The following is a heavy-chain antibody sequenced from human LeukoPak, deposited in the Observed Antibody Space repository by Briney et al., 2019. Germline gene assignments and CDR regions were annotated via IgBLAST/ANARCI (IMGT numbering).Heavy chain of an antibody. Sequence: PGGSLRLSCAASGFTLSSYSMNWVRQAPGKGLVWVSRINGDGSSTSNADAVKGRFTISRDNAKNTLFLQMNSLRAEDTAVYYCARESSWAPDYWGQGTLVTVSS. CDR1: GFTLSSYS. D-gene: IGHD1-26*01. V-gene: IGHV3-74*01. CDR3: ARESSWAPDY. CDR2: INGDGSST. J-gene: IGHJ4*02.